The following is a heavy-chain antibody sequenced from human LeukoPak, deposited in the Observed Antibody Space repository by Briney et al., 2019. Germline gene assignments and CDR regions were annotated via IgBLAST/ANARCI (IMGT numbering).Heavy chain of an antibody. CDR1: GGTFSSYA. CDR2: IIPIFGTA. Sequence: GASVKVSCKASGGTFSSYAISWVRQAPGQGLEWMGGIIPIFGTANYAQKFQGRVTITADESTSTAYMELSSLRSEDTAVYYCARVAAAGTSEFDYWGQGTLVTVSS. CDR3: ARVAAAGTSEFDY. D-gene: IGHD6-13*01. V-gene: IGHV1-69*13. J-gene: IGHJ4*02.